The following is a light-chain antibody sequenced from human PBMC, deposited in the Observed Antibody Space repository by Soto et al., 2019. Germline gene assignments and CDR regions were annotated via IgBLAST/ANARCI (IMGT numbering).Light chain of an antibody. V-gene: IGKV3-20*01. CDR1: QSVSSSY. Sequence: EIVLTQSPGTRSLSPGERATLSCRASQSVSSSYLAWYQQKPGQAPRLLIYGASTRATGIPARFSGSGSGTDFTLTISRLEPEDSAVYYCQQYGSSPTWTFGQGTKVDIK. CDR3: QQYGSSPTWT. CDR2: GAS. J-gene: IGKJ1*01.